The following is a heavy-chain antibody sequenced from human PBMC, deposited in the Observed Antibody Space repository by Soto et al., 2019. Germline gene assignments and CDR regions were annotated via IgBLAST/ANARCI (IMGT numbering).Heavy chain of an antibody. Sequence: EVQLVQSGAEVKKPGESLKISCKGSGYSFTCYWIGWVRQMPGKGLEWMGIIYPGDSDTRYSPSFQGQVTISADKSISTAYLQWSSLKASDTAMYYCARWGWGSSDLYYYYGMDVWGQGTTVTVSS. CDR3: ARWGWGSSDLYYYYGMDV. D-gene: IGHD6-6*01. CDR1: GYSFTCYW. V-gene: IGHV5-51*01. CDR2: IYPGDSDT. J-gene: IGHJ6*02.